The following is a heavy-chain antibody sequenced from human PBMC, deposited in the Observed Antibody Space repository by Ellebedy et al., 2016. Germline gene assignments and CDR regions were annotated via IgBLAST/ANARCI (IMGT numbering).Heavy chain of an antibody. CDR3: ARHPTLIPDY. D-gene: IGHD3-22*01. CDR1: GYSFTNYW. J-gene: IGHJ4*02. Sequence: GESLKISCKGSGYSFTNYWIGWVRQMSGKGLEWVGIIYPGDSDIRYSPSFQGQVTISVDKSISTAYLQWSSLKASDTAMYYCARHPTLIPDYWGQGTLVTVSS. CDR2: IYPGDSDI. V-gene: IGHV5-51*01.